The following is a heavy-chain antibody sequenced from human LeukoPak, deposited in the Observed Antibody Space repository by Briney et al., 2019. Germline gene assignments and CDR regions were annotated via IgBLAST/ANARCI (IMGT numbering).Heavy chain of an antibody. Sequence: GGSLRLSCAASGFTLRSYDMSWVRQAPGKGLEWVAATSGSGGNTYYADSVKGRFTISRDDSKNTLYLQMNSLRAEDTAVYYCAKEYSGYDFDYWGQGTLVTVSS. CDR3: AKEYSGYDFDY. CDR2: TSGSGGNT. V-gene: IGHV3-23*01. J-gene: IGHJ4*02. CDR1: GFTLRSYD. D-gene: IGHD5-12*01.